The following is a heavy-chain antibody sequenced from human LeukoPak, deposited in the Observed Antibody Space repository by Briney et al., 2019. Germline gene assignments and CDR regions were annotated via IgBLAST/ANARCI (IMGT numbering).Heavy chain of an antibody. CDR3: TKDRYCTTTNCPLDY. CDR1: GFTFDEYI. V-gene: IGHV3-43*01. Sequence: GGSLRLSCAASGFTFDEYIMHWVRQAPGKGLEWVPLISGDGYSTYYADSVKGRFTISRDNSKNSPYLQMDSLRTEDTALYYCTKDRYCTTTNCPLDYWGQGTLVTVSS. J-gene: IGHJ4*02. D-gene: IGHD2-2*01. CDR2: ISGDGYST.